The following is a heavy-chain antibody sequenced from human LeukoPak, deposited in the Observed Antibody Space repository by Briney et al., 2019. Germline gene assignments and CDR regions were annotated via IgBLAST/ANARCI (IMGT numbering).Heavy chain of an antibody. V-gene: IGHV4-38-2*02. CDR3: ASYVYSGSYASNPLNWFDP. Sequence: SETLSLTCTVSGYSISSGYYWVWIRQTPGKGLEWIGSIYRSGSTNYNPSLKSRVTISVDTSKNQFSLKLSSVTAADTAVYYCASYVYSGSYASNPLNWFDPWGQGTLVTVSS. J-gene: IGHJ5*02. D-gene: IGHD3-10*02. CDR1: GYSISSGYY. CDR2: IYRSGST.